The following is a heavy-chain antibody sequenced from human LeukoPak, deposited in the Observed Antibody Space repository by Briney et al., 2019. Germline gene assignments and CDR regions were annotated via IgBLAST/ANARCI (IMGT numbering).Heavy chain of an antibody. CDR1: GGSISSSNW. Sequence: PSGTLSLTCAVSGGSISSSNWWSWVRQPPGKGLEWIGEIYHSGSTNYNPSLKGRVTISVDKSKNQFSLKLSSVTAADTAVYYCARDYYDSSGYQNYDAFDIWGQGTMVTVSS. CDR3: ARDYYDSSGYQNYDAFDI. CDR2: IYHSGST. D-gene: IGHD3-22*01. J-gene: IGHJ3*02. V-gene: IGHV4-4*02.